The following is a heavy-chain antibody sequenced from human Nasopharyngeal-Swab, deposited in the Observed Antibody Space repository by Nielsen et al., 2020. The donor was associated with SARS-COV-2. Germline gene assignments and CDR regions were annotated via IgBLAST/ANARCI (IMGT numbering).Heavy chain of an antibody. D-gene: IGHD4-17*01. J-gene: IGHJ6*02. CDR3: AVDYGDYDSYYGMDV. Sequence: ASVKVSCKASGYTFKSFAVNWVRQAPGPGLEWMGWISAYNGNTNYAQNLQGRVTMTTDTSTSTVYMELRSLRSDDTAVYYCAVDYGDYDSYYGMDVWGQGTTVTVSS. CDR1: GYTFKSFA. CDR2: ISAYNGNT. V-gene: IGHV1-18*01.